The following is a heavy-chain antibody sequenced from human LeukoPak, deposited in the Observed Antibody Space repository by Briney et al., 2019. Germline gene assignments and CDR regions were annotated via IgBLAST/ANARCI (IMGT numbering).Heavy chain of an antibody. J-gene: IGHJ3*02. Sequence: GGSLRLSCAASGFTVSSNYMSWVRQAPGKGLEWVANIKQDGSEKYYVDSVKGRFTISRDNAKNSLYLQMNSLRAEDTAVYYCARDRVIAAAGTGAFDIWGQGTMVTVSS. V-gene: IGHV3-7*01. CDR1: GFTVSSNY. CDR2: IKQDGSEK. CDR3: ARDRVIAAAGTGAFDI. D-gene: IGHD6-13*01.